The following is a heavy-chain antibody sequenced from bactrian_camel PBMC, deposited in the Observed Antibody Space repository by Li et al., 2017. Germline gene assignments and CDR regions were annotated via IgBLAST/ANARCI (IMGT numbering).Heavy chain of an antibody. CDR3: AADSFKICRPSVPFGF. CDR2: ISAGSGIT. Sequence: VQLVESGGGSVQAGGSLRLSCVASANTYEALSVGWFRQAPGKERERVAQISAGSGITRYADSVKGRFTISKDNAKNTLYLQMDTLKPEDTAMYYCAADSFKICRPSVPFGFWGQGTQVTVS. J-gene: IGHJ6*01. V-gene: IGHV3-3*01. CDR1: ANTYEALS.